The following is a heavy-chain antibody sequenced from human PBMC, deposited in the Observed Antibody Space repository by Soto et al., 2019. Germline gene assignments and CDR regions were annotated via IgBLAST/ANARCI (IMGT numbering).Heavy chain of an antibody. CDR3: AKDHHGYVSLRLDC. CDR1: GFTFSSYG. D-gene: IGHD5-12*01. V-gene: IGHV3-30*18. J-gene: IGHJ4*02. Sequence: QVPLVASGGGVVQPGRSLRLSCAASGFTFSSYGMYWVRQAPGKGLEWVAVISYDGSNKYYADSVKGRFTISRDNSKNTLYLQMNCLRAEDTTVDYCAKDHHGYVSLRLDCWGQGSMVTVSS. CDR2: ISYDGSNK.